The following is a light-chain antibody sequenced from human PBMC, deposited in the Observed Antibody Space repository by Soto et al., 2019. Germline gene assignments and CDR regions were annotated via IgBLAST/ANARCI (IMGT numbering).Light chain of an antibody. CDR2: WAS. Sequence: DILMTQSPASLAVSLCERATINFKSSQIVLYSSNNKNYLAWYQQKPGQPPKLLIYWASTRESGVPDRFSGSGSGTDFTLTISSLQAEDVAVYYCQQYYSTPLTFGGGSKVDTK. CDR1: QIVLYSSNNKNY. J-gene: IGKJ4*01. CDR3: QQYYSTPLT. V-gene: IGKV4-1*01.